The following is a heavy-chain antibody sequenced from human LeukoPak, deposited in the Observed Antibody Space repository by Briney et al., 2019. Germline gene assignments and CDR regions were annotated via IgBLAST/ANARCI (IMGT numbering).Heavy chain of an antibody. CDR3: AKSLGGDYLSDFDY. V-gene: IGHV3-23*01. D-gene: IGHD2/OR15-2a*01. CDR1: GFTFSSYG. Sequence: PGRSLRLSCAASGFTFSSYGMHWVRQAPGQGLEWVSVISGSGDITYYTASVKGRFTISRDNSKNTLFLQMNGLRAEDTAVYFCAKSLGGDYLSDFDYWGQGTLVTVSS. J-gene: IGHJ4*02. CDR2: ISGSGDIT.